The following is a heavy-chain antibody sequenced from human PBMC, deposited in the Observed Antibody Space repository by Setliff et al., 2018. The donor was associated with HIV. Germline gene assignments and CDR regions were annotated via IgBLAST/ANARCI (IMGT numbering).Heavy chain of an antibody. V-gene: IGHV4-4*02. D-gene: IGHD1-20*01. CDR1: GGSFNRNDW. Sequence: SETLSLTCAVSGGSFNRNDWWSWVRQFPGKGLEWIGSIHHSGTAYDNPSLKSRVTMSVDTSNNHFSLNLKSVTAADTAVYYCARDPLGYNWRRYFDFWGQGAVVTVSS. J-gene: IGHJ4*02. CDR2: IHHSGTA. CDR3: ARDPLGYNWRRYFDF.